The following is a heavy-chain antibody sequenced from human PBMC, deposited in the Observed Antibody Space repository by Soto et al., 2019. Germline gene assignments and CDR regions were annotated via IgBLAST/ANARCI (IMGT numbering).Heavy chain of an antibody. CDR2: IGSGSRGT. J-gene: IGHJ5*02. CDR3: AAPRAAVPHTRYFDP. D-gene: IGHD6-13*01. V-gene: IGHV3-23*01. CDR1: GFAFSNFA. Sequence: EAQLLESGGGLVQPGGSLRLSCAASGFAFSNFAMSWVRQAPGKGLEWVSAIGSGSRGTHYAESVEDRFTISRDDSKNTLYLQLNRLTAADTAVYYCAAPRAAVPHTRYFDPWGQGTPGTVSP.